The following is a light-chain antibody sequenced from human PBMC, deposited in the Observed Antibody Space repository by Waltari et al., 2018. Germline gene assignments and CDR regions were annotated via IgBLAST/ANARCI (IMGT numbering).Light chain of an antibody. V-gene: IGKV3-20*01. Sequence: APPSCRASQSVGRALAWYQQKPGQAPRLLIYDASIRATGVPDRFSGSGSGTDFSLTISRLESGDVAVYYCQHYVRLPVTFGQGTKVE. CDR1: QSVGRA. CDR2: DAS. J-gene: IGKJ1*01. CDR3: QHYVRLPVT.